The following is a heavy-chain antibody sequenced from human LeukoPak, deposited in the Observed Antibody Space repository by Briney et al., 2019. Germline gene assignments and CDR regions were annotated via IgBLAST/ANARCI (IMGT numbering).Heavy chain of an antibody. CDR2: MKQDGSEK. D-gene: IGHD3-10*01. CDR3: ARDKSAGADTGSSFYY. V-gene: IGHV3-7*03. Sequence: GGSLRLSCSASGFTFSSYAMHWVRQAPGKGLEWVASMKQDGSEKYYVDSVKGRFTISRDNAKNSLYLQMNSLRAEDTAVYYCARDKSAGADTGSSFYYWGQGALVTVSS. J-gene: IGHJ4*02. CDR1: GFTFSSYA.